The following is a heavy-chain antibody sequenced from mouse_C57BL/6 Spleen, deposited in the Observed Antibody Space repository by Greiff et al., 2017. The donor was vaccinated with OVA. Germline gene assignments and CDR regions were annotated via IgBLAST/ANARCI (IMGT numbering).Heavy chain of an antibody. D-gene: IGHD2-4*01. J-gene: IGHJ3*01. V-gene: IGHV5-9*01. CDR3: ARLPYEYDGFAY. Sequence: EVNVVESGGGLVKPGGSLKLSCAASGFTFSSYTMSWVRQTPEKRLGWVATISGGGGNTYYPDSVKGRFTISRDNAKNTLYLQMSSLRSEDTALYYCARLPYEYDGFAYWGQGTLVTVSA. CDR1: GFTFSSYT. CDR2: ISGGGGNT.